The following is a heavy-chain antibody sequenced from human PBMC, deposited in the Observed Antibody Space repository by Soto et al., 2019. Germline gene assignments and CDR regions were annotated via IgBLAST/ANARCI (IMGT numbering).Heavy chain of an antibody. Sequence: PGGSLRLSCAASGLTFSRYVLSWVRQAPGKGLQWVSAISGSGGDTDYADSVKGRFTISRDNSKNTLFLQMNSLRAEDTAIYYCAGPGYDSQDFWGQGTLVTVSS. CDR3: AGPGYDSQDF. CDR1: GLTFSRYV. CDR2: ISGSGGDT. D-gene: IGHD5-18*01. J-gene: IGHJ4*02. V-gene: IGHV3-23*01.